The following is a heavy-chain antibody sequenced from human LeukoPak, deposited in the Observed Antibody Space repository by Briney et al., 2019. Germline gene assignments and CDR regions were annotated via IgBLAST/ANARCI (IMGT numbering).Heavy chain of an antibody. CDR3: ARLDGSEYYFDY. CDR2: IIPIFGTA. Sequence: ASVKVSCKASGGTFSSYAISWVRQAPGRGLEWMGGIIPIFGTANYAQKFQGRVTITTDESTSTAYMELSSLRSEDTAVYYCARLDGSEYYFDYWGQGTLVTVSS. CDR1: GGTFSSYA. D-gene: IGHD5-24*01. V-gene: IGHV1-69*05. J-gene: IGHJ4*02.